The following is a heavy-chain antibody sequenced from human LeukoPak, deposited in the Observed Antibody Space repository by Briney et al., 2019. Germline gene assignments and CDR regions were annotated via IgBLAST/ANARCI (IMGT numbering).Heavy chain of an antibody. CDR1: GGSFSGYY. CDR2: INYSGST. CDR3: AGYGTIAATETHDAFDI. V-gene: IGHV4-34*01. Sequence: PSETLSLTCAVYGGSFSGYYWSWIRQPPGKGLEWIGEINYSGSTNYNPSLKSRVTISVDTSKNQFSLKLSSVTAGDTAVYYCAGYGTIAATETHDAFDIWGQGTMVTVSS. D-gene: IGHD6-13*01. J-gene: IGHJ3*02.